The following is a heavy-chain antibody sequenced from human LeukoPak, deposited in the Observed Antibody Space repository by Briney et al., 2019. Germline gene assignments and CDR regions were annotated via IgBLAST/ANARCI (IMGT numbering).Heavy chain of an antibody. V-gene: IGHV6-1*01. Sequence: LSQTLSLTCAISGDSVSTNSAAWNWIRQSPSRGLEWLGRTYYRSKWYYDYALSVKSRITINPDTSKNQFSLHLNSVTPEDTAVYYCAREYSSAYDYWGQGTLVTVSS. D-gene: IGHD6-19*01. CDR2: TYYRSKWYY. CDR1: GDSVSTNSAA. CDR3: AREYSSAYDY. J-gene: IGHJ4*02.